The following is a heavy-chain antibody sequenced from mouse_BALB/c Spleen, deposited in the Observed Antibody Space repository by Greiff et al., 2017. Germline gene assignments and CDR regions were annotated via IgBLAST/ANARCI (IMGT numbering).Heavy chain of an antibody. V-gene: IGHV5-6*02. CDR2: ISSGGSYT. CDR1: GFTFSSYG. J-gene: IGHJ4*01. CDR3: ARRVYDYDGYAMDY. D-gene: IGHD2-4*01. Sequence: EVKLVESGGDLVKPGGSLKLSCAASGFTFSSYGMSWVRQTPDKRLEWVATISSGGSYTYYPDSVKGRFTISRDNAKNTLYLQMSSLKSEDTAMYYCARRVYDYDGYAMDYWGQGTSVTVSS.